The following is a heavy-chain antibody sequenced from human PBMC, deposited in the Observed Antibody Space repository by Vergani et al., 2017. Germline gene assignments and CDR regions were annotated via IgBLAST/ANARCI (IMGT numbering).Heavy chain of an antibody. CDR3: AKANPRNNGYDYLCYYHAMDV. V-gene: IGHV3-23*01. J-gene: IGHJ6*02. CDR2: ISGSGGST. Sequence: EVQLLESGGDLVQPGGSLRLSCAASGFTFNHYAMNWVRQAPGKGLEWVSGISGSGGSTYYAGSVKGRFTISRYSSKNTLYLQMNSLSAGDTAVYYCAKANPRNNGYDYLCYYHAMDVWGQGTTVTVSS. CDR1: GFTFNHYA. D-gene: IGHD5-12*01.